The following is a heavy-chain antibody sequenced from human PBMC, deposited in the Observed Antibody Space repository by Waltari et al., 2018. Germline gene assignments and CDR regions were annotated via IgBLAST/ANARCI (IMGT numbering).Heavy chain of an antibody. Sequence: EILVVESGGGLVQPGGSLRLSCAASGFTFSSYSMTGVRQAPGKGLEWVSYIRATSSSIYYADSVKGRFTISRDNAQNSLYLQMNSLRAEDTALYYCARLGVSHFDYWGQGTLVTVSS. CDR1: GFTFSSYS. J-gene: IGHJ4*02. CDR3: ARLGVSHFDY. CDR2: IRATSSSI. D-gene: IGHD1-26*01. V-gene: IGHV3-48*04.